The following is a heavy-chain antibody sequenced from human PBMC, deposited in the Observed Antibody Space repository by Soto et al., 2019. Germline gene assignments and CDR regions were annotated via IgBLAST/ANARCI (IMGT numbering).Heavy chain of an antibody. CDR1: GDSLTDCY. V-gene: IGHV1-2*02. D-gene: IGHD2-8*02. CDR2: INPNTGGR. J-gene: IGHJ4*02. Sequence: SVNVCGKASGDSLTDCYIHWGRQAPGQGLEWVGGINPNTGGRNYARKFQDRVPMRRATSRSTVYMELYSLRSEDTAVYYCARGIRSVGYAISNGLDYCGQ. CDR3: ARGIRSVGYAISNGLDY.